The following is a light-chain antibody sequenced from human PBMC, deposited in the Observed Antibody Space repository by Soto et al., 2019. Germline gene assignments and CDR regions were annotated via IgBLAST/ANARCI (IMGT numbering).Light chain of an antibody. CDR2: DVS. CDR1: SSDVGGYNY. V-gene: IGLV2-14*01. CDR3: TAYISSNTRSV. Sequence: QSALTQPASVSGSPGQSITISCTGTSSDVGGYNYVSWYQQHPGKAPKLMIYDVSNRPSGVSDRFSGSKSGNTASLAISGLQSEYEADYYCTAYISSNTRSVFGRVTKLTVL. J-gene: IGLJ2*01.